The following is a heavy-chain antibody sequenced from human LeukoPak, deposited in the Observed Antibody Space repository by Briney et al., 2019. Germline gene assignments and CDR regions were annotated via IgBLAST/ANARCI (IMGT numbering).Heavy chain of an antibody. V-gene: IGHV4-34*01. CDR2: INHSGST. Sequence: SETLSLTCAVYGGSLSGYYWSWIRQPPGKGLEWIGEINHSGSTNYNPSLKSRVTISVDTSKNQFSLKLSSVTAADTAVYYCARVALNYYFDYWGQGTLVTVSS. CDR3: ARVALNYYFDY. CDR1: GGSLSGYY. J-gene: IGHJ4*02.